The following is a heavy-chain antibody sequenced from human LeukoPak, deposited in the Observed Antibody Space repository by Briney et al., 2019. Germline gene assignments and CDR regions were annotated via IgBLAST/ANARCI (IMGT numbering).Heavy chain of an antibody. J-gene: IGHJ5*02. CDR3: AKERPELRGNYADYVGWFAP. D-gene: IGHD4-17*01. CDR2: IIPIFGTR. V-gene: IGHV1-69*13. CDR1: GYTFTGYF. Sequence: ASVKVSCKASGYTFTGYFIHWVRQAPGQGLEWMGGIIPIFGTRKYAQKFLGRVTISADESTSTAYLELSSLKSEDTAIYYCAKERPELRGNYADYVGWFAPWGQGTLVTVSS.